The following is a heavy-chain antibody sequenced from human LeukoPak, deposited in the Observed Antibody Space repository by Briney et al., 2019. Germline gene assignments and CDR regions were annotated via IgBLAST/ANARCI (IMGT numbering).Heavy chain of an antibody. CDR2: IYPGDSDT. J-gene: IGHJ6*02. V-gene: IGHV5-51*01. CDR3: ARLKGPDYYGMDV. CDR1: GSIFTSYW. Sequence: GESLQISCKGSGSIFTSYWIGWVRQLPGKGLEWMGIIYPGDSDTRYSPSFQGQVTISADKSISTAYLQWSSLKASDTAMYYCARLKGPDYYGMDVWGQGTTVTVSS.